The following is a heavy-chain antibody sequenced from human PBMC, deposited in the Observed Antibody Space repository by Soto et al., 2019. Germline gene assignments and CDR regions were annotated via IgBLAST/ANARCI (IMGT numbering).Heavy chain of an antibody. CDR3: AREEYNWKAPFDP. V-gene: IGHV4-31*03. D-gene: IGHD1-20*01. CDR2: IYHSGRT. Sequence: SETLSLTCTVSGVSISSGGYYWGWIRQHPGKGLEWIGNIYHSGRTYYNPSLKSRVTISVDTSKNQFSLELTSVTAADTAVYYCAREEYNWKAPFDPWGQGTLVTVSS. J-gene: IGHJ5*02. CDR1: GVSISSGGYY.